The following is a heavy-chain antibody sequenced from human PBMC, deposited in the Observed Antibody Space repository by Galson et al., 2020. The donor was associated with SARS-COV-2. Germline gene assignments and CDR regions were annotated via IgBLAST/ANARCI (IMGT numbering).Heavy chain of an antibody. CDR3: ARDSGSGSYRHDF. Sequence: SVKVSCKASGGTFNSYSISWVRQAPGQGPEWMGGTIPKFDLTNYAQKFQGRVLITADKSTTTVYLEVSRLTSEDTAMYYCARDSGSGSYRHDFWGQGTLVTVSS. J-gene: IGHJ4*02. V-gene: IGHV1-69*10. D-gene: IGHD3-10*01. CDR2: TIPKFDLT. CDR1: GGTFNSYS.